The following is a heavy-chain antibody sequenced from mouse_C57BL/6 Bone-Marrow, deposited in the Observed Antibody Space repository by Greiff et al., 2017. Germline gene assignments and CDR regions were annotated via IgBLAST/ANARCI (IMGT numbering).Heavy chain of an antibody. V-gene: IGHV1-19*01. CDR1: GYTFTDYY. D-gene: IGHD1-3*01. CDR3: ARWGSSYYYAMDY. J-gene: IGHJ4*01. Sequence: EVQRVESGPVLVKPGASVKMSCKASGYTFTDYYMNWVKQSHGKSLEWIGVINPYNGGTSYNQKFKGKATLTVDKSSSTAYMELNSLTSEDSAVYYCARWGSSYYYAMDYWGQGTSVTVSS. CDR2: INPYNGGT.